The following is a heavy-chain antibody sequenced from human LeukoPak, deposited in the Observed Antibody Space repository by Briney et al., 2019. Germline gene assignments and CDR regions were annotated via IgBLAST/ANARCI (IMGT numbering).Heavy chain of an antibody. Sequence: ASVKVSCKASGYTFTSYGISWVRQAPGQGLEWMGWISTYNADTDYAQNLQGRVTMTIDTSTSTAYMELRSLRSDDTAVYYCARDPGQYYDILTGYYTPYYFDYWGQGTLVTVSS. CDR2: ISTYNADT. CDR1: GYTFTSYG. CDR3: ARDPGQYYDILTGYYTPYYFDY. D-gene: IGHD3-9*01. V-gene: IGHV1-18*01. J-gene: IGHJ4*02.